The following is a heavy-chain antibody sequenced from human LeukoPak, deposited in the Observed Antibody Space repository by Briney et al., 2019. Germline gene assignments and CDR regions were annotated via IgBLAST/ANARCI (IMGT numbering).Heavy chain of an antibody. CDR2: TYYRSKWYN. Sequence: SQTLSLTCAFSGDSVSSNSAAWNWIRQSPSRGLEWLGRTYYRSKWYNDYAVSVKSRMTIYPDTSKNQFYLQLKSVTPEETAVYYCAREGDTYYYDSSGYSAYFDYWGQGTLVTVSS. D-gene: IGHD3-22*01. J-gene: IGHJ4*02. CDR3: AREGDTYYYDSSGYSAYFDY. V-gene: IGHV6-1*01. CDR1: GDSVSSNSAA.